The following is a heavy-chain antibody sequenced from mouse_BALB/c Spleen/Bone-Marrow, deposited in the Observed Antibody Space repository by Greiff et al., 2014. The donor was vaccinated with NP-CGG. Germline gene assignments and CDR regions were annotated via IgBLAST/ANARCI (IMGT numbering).Heavy chain of an antibody. CDR2: ISGGGSYT. CDR1: GFTFNSYG. V-gene: IGHV5-9-2*01. Sequence: EVQLVESGGGLVKSGGSLKLSCAASGFTFNSYGMSWVRQTPEKRLEWVATISGGGSYTFYPDSVKGRFNISRDNAKNNLYLQLSSLRSEDTAVYYCARHAYYDQTEVSFVYWGQGTLVTVSA. CDR3: ARHAYYDQTEVSFVY. J-gene: IGHJ3*01. D-gene: IGHD2-4*01.